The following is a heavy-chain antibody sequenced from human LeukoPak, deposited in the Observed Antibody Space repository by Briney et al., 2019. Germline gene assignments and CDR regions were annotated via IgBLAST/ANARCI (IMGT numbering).Heavy chain of an antibody. CDR2: INPSGGST. J-gene: IGHJ4*02. CDR1: GYTFTSYY. V-gene: IGHV1-46*01. D-gene: IGHD4-11*01. Sequence: GASVKVSCKASGYTFTSYYMHWVRQAPGQGLEWMGIINPSGGSTSYAQKFQGRVTMTRDTSTSTDYMELSSLRSEDTAVYYCARSHYTQPFDYWGQGTLVTVSS. CDR3: ARSHYTQPFDY.